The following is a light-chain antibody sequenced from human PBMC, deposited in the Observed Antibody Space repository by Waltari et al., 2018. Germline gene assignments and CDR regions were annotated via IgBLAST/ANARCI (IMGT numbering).Light chain of an antibody. J-gene: IGLJ3*02. CDR3: CSYAGSSTWV. V-gene: IGLV2-23*02. CDR1: RSDFGSYNL. Sequence: QSALTQPASVSGSPGQSITISCTGTRSDFGSYNLFSWYQQHPGKAPKLMIYEVSKRPSGVSNRFSGSKSGNTASLTISGLQAEDEADYYCCSYAGSSTWVFGGGTKLTVL. CDR2: EVS.